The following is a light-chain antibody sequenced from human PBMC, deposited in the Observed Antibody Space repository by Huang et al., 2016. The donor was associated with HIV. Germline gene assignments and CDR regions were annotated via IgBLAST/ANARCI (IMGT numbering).Light chain of an antibody. V-gene: IGKV1-39*01. Sequence: DIQMTQSPSSLSASVGDTVSITCRGRQSISKSLNWYRQKPGEAPNLLIYAAANLQEGVPARFSASGSGTDFTLTITSLQTEDFATYYCQQNYTTPLTFGGGTKVAI. CDR1: QSISKS. CDR3: QQNYTTPLT. J-gene: IGKJ4*01. CDR2: AAA.